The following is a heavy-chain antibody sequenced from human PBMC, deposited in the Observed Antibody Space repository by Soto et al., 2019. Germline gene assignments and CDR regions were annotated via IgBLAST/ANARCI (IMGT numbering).Heavy chain of an antibody. D-gene: IGHD2-15*01. Sequence: SETLSLTCTVSGGSISSSSYYWGWIRQPPGKGLEWIGSIYYSGSTYYNPSLKSRVTISVDTSKNQFSLKLSSVTAADTAVYYCARQGVVVAATPRWGGMDVWGQGTTVTVSS. CDR3: ARQGVVVAATPRWGGMDV. CDR1: GGSISSSSYY. J-gene: IGHJ6*02. V-gene: IGHV4-39*01. CDR2: IYYSGST.